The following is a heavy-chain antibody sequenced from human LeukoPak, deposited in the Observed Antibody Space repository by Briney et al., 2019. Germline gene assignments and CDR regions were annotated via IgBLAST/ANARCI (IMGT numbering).Heavy chain of an antibody. D-gene: IGHD5-18*01. CDR1: GFTFSRYW. J-gene: IGHJ4*02. Sequence: GGSLRLSCAASGFTFSRYWMSWVRQARGKGLEWVANIKQGGSEKYYVDSVKGRFTISRDNAKNSLYLQMNSLRAEATAVYSCAKDLVDTAMVIRLLFDYWGQGTLVTVSS. V-gene: IGHV3-7*01. CDR3: AKDLVDTAMVIRLLFDY. CDR2: IKQGGSEK.